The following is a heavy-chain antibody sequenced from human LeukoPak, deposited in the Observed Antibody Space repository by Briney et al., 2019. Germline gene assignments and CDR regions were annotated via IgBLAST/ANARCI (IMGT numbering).Heavy chain of an antibody. CDR1: GYTFTSYD. CDR3: AVNDWGVFDI. V-gene: IGHV1-18*01. Sequence: EASVKVSCKASGYTFTSYDITWVRQAPGQGLEWMGWISAYNANTNYALKLQGRVTMTTDTSTSTAYMELRSLRSDDTAVYYCAVNDWGVFDIWGQGTMVTVSS. J-gene: IGHJ3*02. D-gene: IGHD3-9*01. CDR2: ISAYNANT.